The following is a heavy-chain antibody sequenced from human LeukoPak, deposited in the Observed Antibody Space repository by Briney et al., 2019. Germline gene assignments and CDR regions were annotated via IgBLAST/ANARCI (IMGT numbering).Heavy chain of an antibody. J-gene: IGHJ6*03. D-gene: IGHD2-2*01. Sequence: GGSLRLSCAASGFTFSTDSMTWVRQAPGKGLEWVSSISNSGAYIYYADSVKGRFTISRDNAKNSLYLQMNSLRAEDTAVYYCVRDAIVAAADNYYMDVWGRGTTVTVSS. CDR3: VRDAIVAAADNYYMDV. CDR2: ISNSGAYI. V-gene: IGHV3-21*01. CDR1: GFTFSTDS.